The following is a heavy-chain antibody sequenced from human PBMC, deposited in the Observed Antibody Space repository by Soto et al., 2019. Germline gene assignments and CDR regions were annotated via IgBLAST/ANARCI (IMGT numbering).Heavy chain of an antibody. Sequence: SVKVSCKASGFTFTSSAVQWVRQARGQRLEWIGWIVVGSGNTNYAQKFQERVTITRDMSTSTAYVELSSLRSEDTAVYYCARNVSVALQITITSPLTSFNYFDPWGQGTLVTVSS. J-gene: IGHJ5*02. CDR1: GFTFTSSA. CDR3: ARNVSVALQITITSPLTSFNYFDP. D-gene: IGHD4-4*01. CDR2: IVVGSGNT. V-gene: IGHV1-58*01.